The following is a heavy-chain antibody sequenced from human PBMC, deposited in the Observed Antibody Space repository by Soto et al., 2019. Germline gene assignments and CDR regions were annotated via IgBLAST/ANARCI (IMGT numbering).Heavy chain of an antibody. CDR1: GGSISSYY. CDR2: IYTSGST. J-gene: IGHJ4*02. D-gene: IGHD2-2*02. V-gene: IGHV4-4*07. CDR3: ARDPEGNCSSTSRYTVDY. Sequence: ASETLSLTCTVSGGSISSYYWSWIRQPAGKGLEWIGRIYTSGSTNYNPSLKSRVTMSVDTSKNQFSLKLSSVTAADTAVYYCARDPEGNCSSTSRYTVDYWGQGTLVTVSS.